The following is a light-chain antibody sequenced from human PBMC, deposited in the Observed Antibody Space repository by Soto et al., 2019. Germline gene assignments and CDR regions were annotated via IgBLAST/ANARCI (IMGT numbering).Light chain of an antibody. CDR2: DAT. Sequence: VMTQSPATLSVSPGERATLSCRASQSVSKYLAWYQQKPGQAPRLLIYDATSRATGIPARFSGSGSGTEFTLTISSLQSEDFAVYYCHQYNNWPRGVTFGPGTKVDIK. CDR3: HQYNNWPRGVT. J-gene: IGKJ3*01. CDR1: QSVSKY. V-gene: IGKV3-15*01.